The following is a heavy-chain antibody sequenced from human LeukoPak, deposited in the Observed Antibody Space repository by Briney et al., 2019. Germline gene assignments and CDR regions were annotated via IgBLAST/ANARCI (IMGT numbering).Heavy chain of an antibody. CDR2: ISSSGNTI. V-gene: IGHV3-48*03. CDR1: GFTSSSYE. J-gene: IGHJ4*02. Sequence: GGCLRLSCAASGFTSSSYEFNWVRHVPGKGLEWVSYISSSGNTIYYTDSVKGRFTVSRDNVKNSLFLQMNGLRAEDTAIYYCARERIYGDYFDYWGQGALVTVSS. D-gene: IGHD4-17*01. CDR3: ARERIYGDYFDY.